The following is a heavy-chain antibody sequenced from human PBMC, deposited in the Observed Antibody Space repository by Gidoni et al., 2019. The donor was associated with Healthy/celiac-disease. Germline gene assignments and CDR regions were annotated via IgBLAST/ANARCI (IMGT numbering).Heavy chain of an antibody. CDR2: IYYSGST. CDR1: GGSIRSGDYY. J-gene: IGHJ6*02. CDR3: ARDESWSGYYIRPNYYGMDV. D-gene: IGHD3-3*01. Sequence: QVQLQESGPGLVKPSQTLSLTCTVSGGSIRSGDYYWSWIRQPPGKGLEWIGYIYYSGSTYYNPSLKSRVTISVDTSKNQFSLKLSSVTAADTAVYYCARDESWSGYYIRPNYYGMDVWGQGTTVTVSS. V-gene: IGHV4-30-4*01.